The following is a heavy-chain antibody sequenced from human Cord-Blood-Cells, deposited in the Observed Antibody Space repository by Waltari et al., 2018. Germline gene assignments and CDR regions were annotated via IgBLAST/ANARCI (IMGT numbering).Heavy chain of an antibody. CDR1: GFTVSSNY. CDR2: IDSGGST. D-gene: IGHD2-2*01. CDR3: ARRDNCSSTSCYDY. Sequence: EVQLVESGGGLIQPGGSPRLSCAASGFTVSSNYMSWVRQAPGKGLEWVSVIDSGGSTYYADSVKGRFTISRDNSKNTLYLQMNSLRAEDTAVYYCARRDNCSSTSCYDYWGQGTLVTVSS. V-gene: IGHV3-53*01. J-gene: IGHJ4*02.